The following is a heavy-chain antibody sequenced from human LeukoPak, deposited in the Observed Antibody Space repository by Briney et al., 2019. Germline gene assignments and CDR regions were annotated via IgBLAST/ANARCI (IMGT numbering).Heavy chain of an antibody. J-gene: IGHJ4*02. CDR2: IKQDGSEK. CDR1: GFTFTSYW. V-gene: IGHV3-7*01. Sequence: GGSLRLSCAPYGFTFTSYWMSWVRQAPEKGLEWVANIKQDGSEKYYVDSVKGRFTISRDNAKNSLYLQMNRLRAEDTAVYYCARDLAGYFDYWGQGTLVTVSS. CDR3: ARDLAGYFDY. D-gene: IGHD6-19*01.